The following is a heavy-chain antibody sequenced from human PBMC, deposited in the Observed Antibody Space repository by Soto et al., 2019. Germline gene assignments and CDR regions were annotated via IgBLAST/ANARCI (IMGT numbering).Heavy chain of an antibody. Sequence: ASVKVSCKASGYTFTSYDINWVRQATGQGLEWMGWMNPNSGNTGYAQKFQGRVTMTRNTSISTAYMELSSLRSEDTAVYYCARALGYCTNGVCYTGDWFDPWGQGTLVTVSS. CDR3: ARALGYCTNGVCYTGDWFDP. CDR1: GYTFTSYD. CDR2: MNPNSGNT. J-gene: IGHJ5*02. D-gene: IGHD2-8*01. V-gene: IGHV1-8*01.